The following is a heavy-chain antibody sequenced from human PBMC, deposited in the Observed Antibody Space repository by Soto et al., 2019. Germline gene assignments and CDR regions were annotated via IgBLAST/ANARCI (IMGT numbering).Heavy chain of an antibody. Sequence: GGSLRLSCAASRFTFSSYAMHWVRQAPGKGLEWVAVISYDGSNKYYADSVKGRFTISRDNSKNTLYLQMNSLRAEDTAVYYCARVPRIHWGQGTLVTVSS. CDR1: RFTFSSYA. CDR2: ISYDGSNK. D-gene: IGHD5-18*01. CDR3: ARVPRIH. J-gene: IGHJ4*02. V-gene: IGHV3-30-3*01.